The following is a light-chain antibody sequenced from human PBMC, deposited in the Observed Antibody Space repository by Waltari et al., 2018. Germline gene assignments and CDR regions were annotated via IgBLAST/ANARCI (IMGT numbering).Light chain of an antibody. CDR3: QSAHPNTGVV. J-gene: IGLJ2*01. Sequence: SSELTQPPSVSVSPGQTARIPCSGDKLSSQYVYWYQQKPGQTPIILIRKDTERPQGVPESFSGSTSGTTVTLTITGVQPEDEADYYCQSAHPNTGVVFGGGTKLTVL. CDR1: KLSSQY. CDR2: KDT. V-gene: IGLV3-25*03.